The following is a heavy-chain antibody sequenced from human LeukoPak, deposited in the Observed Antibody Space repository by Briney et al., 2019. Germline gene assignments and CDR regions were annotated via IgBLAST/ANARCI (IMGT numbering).Heavy chain of an antibody. J-gene: IGHJ4*02. D-gene: IGHD3-9*01. CDR2: FDPEDGET. CDR1: GFTFSSYG. CDR3: ATDFDILTMGY. Sequence: PGGTLRLSCAASGFTFSSYGMHWVRQAPGEGLEWMGGFDPEDGETIYAQKFQGRVTMTEDTSTDTAYMELSSLRSEDTAVYYRATDFDILTMGYWGQGTLVTASS. V-gene: IGHV1-24*01.